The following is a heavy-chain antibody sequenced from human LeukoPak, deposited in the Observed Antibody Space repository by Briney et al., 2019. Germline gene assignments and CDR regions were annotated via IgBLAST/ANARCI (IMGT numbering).Heavy chain of an antibody. Sequence: GRSLRLSCAASGFTFSSYGMHWVRQAPGKGLEWVAVISYDGSNKYYADSVKGRFTISRDNSKNTLYLQVNSLRAEDTAVYYCAKDSHIVVVVAATVDYWGQGTLVTVSS. V-gene: IGHV3-30*18. CDR2: ISYDGSNK. D-gene: IGHD2-15*01. CDR3: AKDSHIVVVVAATVDY. J-gene: IGHJ4*02. CDR1: GFTFSSYG.